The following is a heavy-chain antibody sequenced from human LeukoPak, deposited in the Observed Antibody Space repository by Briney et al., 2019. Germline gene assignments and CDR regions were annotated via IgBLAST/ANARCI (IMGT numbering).Heavy chain of an antibody. CDR2: IYSSGAT. Sequence: TSETLSLTCTVSGGSITSGGYYWGWIRQHPEKGLVWIGYIYSSGATYFNPSLKSRVTISLDTSEHQFSLNLNSVTAADTAVYYCARAYGSGSAYNRYFDYWGQGALVTVSS. CDR1: GGSITSGGYY. D-gene: IGHD3-10*01. CDR3: ARAYGSGSAYNRYFDY. J-gene: IGHJ4*02. V-gene: IGHV4-31*03.